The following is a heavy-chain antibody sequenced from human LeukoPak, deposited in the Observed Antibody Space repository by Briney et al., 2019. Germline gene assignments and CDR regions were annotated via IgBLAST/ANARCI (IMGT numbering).Heavy chain of an antibody. D-gene: IGHD6-19*01. CDR1: GFIFSSYS. J-gene: IGHJ3*02. CDR2: ITTSSSYI. CDR3: ARGARGWYHAFDI. V-gene: IGHV3-21*01. Sequence: PGGSLRLSCAASGFIFSSYSMNWVRQAPGKGLECVSSITTSSSYIYYADSVRGRFTISRDNAKNSLYLQMNSLRAEDTAVYYCARGARGWYHAFDIWGQGTMVTVSS.